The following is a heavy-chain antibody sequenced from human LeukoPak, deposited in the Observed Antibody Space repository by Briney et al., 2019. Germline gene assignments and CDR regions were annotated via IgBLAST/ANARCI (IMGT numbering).Heavy chain of an antibody. CDR3: ARDYRSGSDY. V-gene: IGHV3-9*01. CDR2: ISWNSGGI. J-gene: IGHJ4*02. Sequence: GRSLRLSCAASGFTFDDYAMHWVRQAPGKGLEWVSGISWNSGGIGYADSVKGRFTISRDNAKNSLYLQMNSLRAEDTAVYYCARDYRSGSDYWGQGTLVTVSS. D-gene: IGHD3-10*01. CDR1: GFTFDDYA.